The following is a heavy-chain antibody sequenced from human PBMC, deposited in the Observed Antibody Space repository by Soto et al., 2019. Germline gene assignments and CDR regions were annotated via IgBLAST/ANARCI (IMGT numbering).Heavy chain of an antibody. Sequence: ETLSLTCAVSGYSISSGYYWGWIRQPPGKGLEWIGSIYHSGSTYYNPSLKSRVTISVDTSKNQFSLKLSSVTAADTAVYYCARDRVDTAMVPGNFYYYGMDVWGQGTTVTVSS. CDR1: GYSISSGYY. J-gene: IGHJ6*02. D-gene: IGHD5-18*01. CDR2: IYHSGST. V-gene: IGHV4-38-2*02. CDR3: ARDRVDTAMVPGNFYYYGMDV.